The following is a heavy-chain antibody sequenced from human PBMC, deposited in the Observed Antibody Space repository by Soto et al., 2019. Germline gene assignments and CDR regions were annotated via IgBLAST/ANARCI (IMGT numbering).Heavy chain of an antibody. CDR3: ARTMWYGDYDYYYGMDV. J-gene: IGHJ6*02. Sequence: GRSLRLSYAACGFNFSDYYISWIRQAPGKGLEWVSYISSSSSYTNYADSVKGRFTISRDNAKNSLYLQMNSLRAEDTAVYFCARTMWYGDYDYYYGMDVWGQGTTVTVSS. V-gene: IGHV3-11*03. CDR2: ISSSSSYT. D-gene: IGHD4-17*01. CDR1: GFNFSDYY.